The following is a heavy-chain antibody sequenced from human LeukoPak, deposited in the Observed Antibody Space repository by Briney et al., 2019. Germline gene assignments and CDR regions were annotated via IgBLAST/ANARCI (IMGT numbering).Heavy chain of an antibody. CDR3: ARGLSQGFGEPRSYFDY. Sequence: ASETLSLTCTVSGGSISSYYWSWIRQPPGKGLEWIGYIYYSGSTNYNPSLKSRVTISVDTSKNQFSLKLSSVTAADTAVYYCARGLSQGFGEPRSYFDYWGQGTLVTVSS. CDR2: IYYSGST. J-gene: IGHJ4*02. CDR1: GGSISSYY. D-gene: IGHD3-10*01. V-gene: IGHV4-59*12.